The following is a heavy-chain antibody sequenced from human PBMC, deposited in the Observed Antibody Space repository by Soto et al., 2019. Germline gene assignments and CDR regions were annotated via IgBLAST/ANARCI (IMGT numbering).Heavy chain of an antibody. Sequence: ASVKVSCKASGGTFSSYAISWVRQAPGQGLEWMGGIIPIFGTANYAQKFQGRVTITADESTSTAYMELSSLRSEDTAVYYCARDRCSGGSCHDAFDIWGQGTMVTVSS. D-gene: IGHD2-15*01. V-gene: IGHV1-69*13. CDR2: IIPIFGTA. CDR1: GGTFSSYA. J-gene: IGHJ3*02. CDR3: ARDRCSGGSCHDAFDI.